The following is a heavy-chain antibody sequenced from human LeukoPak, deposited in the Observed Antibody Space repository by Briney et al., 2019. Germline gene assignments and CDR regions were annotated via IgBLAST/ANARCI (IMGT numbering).Heavy chain of an antibody. CDR2: TYYRSTWYN. Sequence: SQTLSLTCAISGDSVSSNSVTRNCIRQSPSRGLEWLGRTYYRSTWYNDYAVSVRGRITVNPDTSKNQFSLHLNSVTPEDTAVYYCARRLTQYDCFDPWGQGILVTVSS. D-gene: IGHD2-2*01. CDR1: GDSVSSNSVT. J-gene: IGHJ5*02. V-gene: IGHV6-1*01. CDR3: ARRLTQYDCFDP.